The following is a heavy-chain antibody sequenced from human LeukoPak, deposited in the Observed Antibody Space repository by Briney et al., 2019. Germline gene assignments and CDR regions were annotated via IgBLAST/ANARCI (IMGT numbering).Heavy chain of an antibody. Sequence: GGSLRLSCAASGFTFDDYAMDWVWQAPGKGLEWVSGISWNSGSIDYADSVKGRFTISRDNAKNSLYLQMNSLRTEDTALYYCAKQSAGTHGYFDYWGQGTLVTVSS. CDR2: ISWNSGSI. J-gene: IGHJ4*02. D-gene: IGHD3-3*01. V-gene: IGHV3-9*01. CDR3: AKQSAGTHGYFDY. CDR1: GFTFDDYA.